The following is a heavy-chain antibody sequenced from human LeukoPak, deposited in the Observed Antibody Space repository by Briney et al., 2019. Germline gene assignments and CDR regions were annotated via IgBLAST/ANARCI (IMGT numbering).Heavy chain of an antibody. CDR2: INPNSGGT. D-gene: IGHD4-23*01. V-gene: IGHV1-2*02. Sequence: ASVKVSCKASGYTFTGYHIHWVRQAPGQGLEWMGWINPNSGGTNYAQKFQGRVTITADESTSTAYMELSSLRSEDTAVYYCARDNGGNGWDYWGQGTLVTVSS. CDR3: ARDNGGNGWDY. CDR1: GYTFTGYH. J-gene: IGHJ4*02.